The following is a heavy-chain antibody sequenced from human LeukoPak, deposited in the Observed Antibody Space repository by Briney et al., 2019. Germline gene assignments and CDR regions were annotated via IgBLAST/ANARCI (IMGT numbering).Heavy chain of an antibody. CDR3: AKFRVGYNYGIHFDY. D-gene: IGHD5-18*01. Sequence: GGSLRLSCAGSGFTFSTYAMTWVRQAPGRGVEWVSAITASGHSTYYADSVKGRFTISRDNSKNTLFLQMNSLRADDTAIYYCAKFRVGYNYGIHFDYWGQGTLVTISS. J-gene: IGHJ4*02. V-gene: IGHV3-23*01. CDR1: GFTFSTYA. CDR2: ITASGHST.